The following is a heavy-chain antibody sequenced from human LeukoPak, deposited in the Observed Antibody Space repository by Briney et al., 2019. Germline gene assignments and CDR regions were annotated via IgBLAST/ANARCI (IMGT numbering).Heavy chain of an antibody. CDR3: ARLLIYCSSTSCHFDY. CDR1: GGSISSSNYY. Sequence: LETLSLTCTVSGGSISSSNYYWGWIRQPPGKGLEWIGSIYYSGITYYNLSLKSRVTISVETSNNQFSLKLSSVTAADTAMYYCARLLIYCSSTSCHFDYWGQGTLVTVSS. CDR2: IYYSGIT. D-gene: IGHD2-2*01. J-gene: IGHJ4*02. V-gene: IGHV4-39*01.